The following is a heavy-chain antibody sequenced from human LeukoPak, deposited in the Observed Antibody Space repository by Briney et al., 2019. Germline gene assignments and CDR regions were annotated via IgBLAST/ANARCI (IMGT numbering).Heavy chain of an antibody. CDR3: ARGSGDNWNIFDY. J-gene: IGHJ4*02. CDR1: GGSINYYH. D-gene: IGHD1/OR15-1a*01. CDR2: IYYSGST. Sequence: PSETLSLTCTISGGSINYYHWSWIRQPPGKGLEWIGYIYYSGSTKYNPSLKSRVTISVDKSKNQFSLKLSSVTTADTAVYYCARGSGDNWNIFDYWGQGTLVTVSS. V-gene: IGHV4-59*12.